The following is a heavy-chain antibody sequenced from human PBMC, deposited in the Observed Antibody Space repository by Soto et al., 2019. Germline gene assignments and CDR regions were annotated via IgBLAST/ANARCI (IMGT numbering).Heavy chain of an antibody. J-gene: IGHJ4*02. D-gene: IGHD2-15*01. CDR3: ARDCSGGSCYRPLAFDY. V-gene: IGHV1-69*08. CDR1: GGTFSSYT. CDR2: IIPILGIA. Sequence: QVQLVQSGAEVKKPGSSVKVSYKASGGTFSSYTISWVRQAPGQGLEWMGRIIPILGIANYAQKFQGRVTITADKSTSTAYMELSSLRSEDTAVYYCARDCSGGSCYRPLAFDYWGQGTLVTVSS.